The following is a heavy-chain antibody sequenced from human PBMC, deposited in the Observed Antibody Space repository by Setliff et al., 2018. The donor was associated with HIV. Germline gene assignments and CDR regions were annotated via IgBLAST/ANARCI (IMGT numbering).Heavy chain of an antibody. V-gene: IGHV4-61*08. CDR2: IHYSGSS. Sequence: SETLSLTCAVSGYSISGGYYWGWIRQPPGKGLEWIGYIHYSGSSNYNPSLKSRVTISVDTSKNQFSLKLSSVTAADTAVYYCARVISSWSAYYIDYWGQGTLVTVSS. J-gene: IGHJ4*02. CDR3: ARVISSWSAYYIDY. D-gene: IGHD3-3*01. CDR1: GYSISGGYY.